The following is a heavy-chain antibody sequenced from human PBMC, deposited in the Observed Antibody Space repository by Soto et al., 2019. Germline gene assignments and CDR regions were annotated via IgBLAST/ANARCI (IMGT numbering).Heavy chain of an antibody. Sequence: EVQLVESGGDWVQPGGSLKLSCTGLGFNFSGSALHWVRQPSEKGLEWVGRIRGRAKKYATSYATSVRGRFSLSRDDSKNTAFLQMNSLRDEDTGVYFCCGRGGDSLQDIWGQGTLVTVSS. CDR2: IRGRAKKYAT. CDR1: GFNFSGSA. D-gene: IGHD4-17*01. V-gene: IGHV3-73*01. CDR3: CGRGGDSLQDI. J-gene: IGHJ4*02.